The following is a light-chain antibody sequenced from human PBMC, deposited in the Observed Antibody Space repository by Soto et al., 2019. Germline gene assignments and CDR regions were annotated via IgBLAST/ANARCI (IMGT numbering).Light chain of an antibody. Sequence: EIVMTQSPATLSVSPGERATLSCRASQSISITLAWYQQKPRQAPRLLIYGASTRATGIPARFSGSGSGTEFTLTISGLQSEDFAVYYCQQYSNWPRTFGGGTKVDIK. CDR3: QQYSNWPRT. CDR2: GAS. J-gene: IGKJ4*01. CDR1: QSISIT. V-gene: IGKV3-15*01.